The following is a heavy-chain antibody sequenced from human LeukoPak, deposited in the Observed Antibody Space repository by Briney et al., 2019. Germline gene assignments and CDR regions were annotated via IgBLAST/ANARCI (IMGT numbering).Heavy chain of an antibody. J-gene: IGHJ5*02. CDR1: GYSVSSGYY. V-gene: IGHV4-38-2*01. CDR3: ARGPQPNWFDP. CDR2: IYHSGST. D-gene: IGHD1-14*01. Sequence: SETLSLTCAVSGYSVSSGYYWGWIRQPPGKGLEWIGSIYHSGSTYYNPSLKSRVTISVDTSKNRFSLKLSSVTAADTAVYYCARGPQPNWFDPWGQGTLVTVSS.